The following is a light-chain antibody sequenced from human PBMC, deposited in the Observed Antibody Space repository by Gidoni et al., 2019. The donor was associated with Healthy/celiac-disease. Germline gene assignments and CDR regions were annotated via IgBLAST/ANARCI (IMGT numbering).Light chain of an antibody. V-gene: IGKV1-27*01. J-gene: IGKJ1*01. CDR3: QKYNRAPTWT. CDR1: QGISNY. CDR2: AAS. Sequence: DIQMTQSPSSLSASVGDRVTITCRASQGISNYLAWYQQKPGKVPKLLIYAASTLQSGVPSRFSGSGSGTDFTLTISSLQPEDVATYYCQKYNRAPTWTFXQXTKVEIK.